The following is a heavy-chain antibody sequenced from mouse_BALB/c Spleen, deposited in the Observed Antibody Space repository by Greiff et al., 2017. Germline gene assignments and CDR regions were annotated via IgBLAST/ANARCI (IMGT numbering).Heavy chain of an antibody. CDR1: GYAFSSYW. CDR2: IYPGDGDT. V-gene: IGHV1-80*01. Sequence: VKLMESGAELVRPGSSVKISCKASGYAFSSYWMNWVKQRPGQGLEWIGQIYPGDGDTNYNGKFKGKATLTADKSSSTAYMQLSSLTSEDSAVYFCARGYYGYDRYFDVWGAGTTVTVSS. J-gene: IGHJ1*01. CDR3: ARGYYGYDRYFDV. D-gene: IGHD1-2*01.